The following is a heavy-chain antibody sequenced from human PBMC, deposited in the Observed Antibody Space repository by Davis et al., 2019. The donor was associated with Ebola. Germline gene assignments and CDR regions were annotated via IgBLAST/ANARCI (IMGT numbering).Heavy chain of an antibody. V-gene: IGHV4-39*01. CDR2: IYYSGST. D-gene: IGHD6-19*01. CDR1: GGSISSSSYY. CDR3: ARHLTAGYSSGWYLYYYGMDV. J-gene: IGHJ6*02. Sequence: SETLSLTCTVSGGSISSSSYYWGWIRQPPGKGLEWIGSIYYSGSTYYNPSLKSRVTISVDTSKNQFSLKLSSVTAADTAVYYCARHLTAGYSSGWYLYYYGMDVWGQGTTVTVSS.